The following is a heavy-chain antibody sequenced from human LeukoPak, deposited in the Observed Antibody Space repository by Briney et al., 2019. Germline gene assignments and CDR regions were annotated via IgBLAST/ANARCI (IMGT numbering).Heavy chain of an antibody. CDR1: GGSFSGYY. V-gene: IGHV4-34*01. Sequence: PSETLSLTCAVYGGSFSGYYWSWIRQPPGKGLEWIGEINHSGSTNYNSSLKSRVTISVDTSKNQFSLKLSSVTAADTAVYYCARGLTFWGQGTLVTVSS. J-gene: IGHJ4*02. D-gene: IGHD7-27*01. CDR2: INHSGST. CDR3: ARGLTF.